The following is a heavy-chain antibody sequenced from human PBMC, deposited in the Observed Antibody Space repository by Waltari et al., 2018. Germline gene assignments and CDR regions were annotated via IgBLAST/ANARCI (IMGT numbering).Heavy chain of an antibody. V-gene: IGHV4-59*08. Sequence: QVQLQESGPGLVKPSETLSLTCTVSGGSFSSYYCNWIRQPPGKGLEWIGYIYYSGNTNYNPSLKSRVTISVDTSKNQFSLKLTSMTAADTAVYYCATGSDWLDPWGQGTQVTVSS. D-gene: IGHD3-10*01. J-gene: IGHJ5*02. CDR1: GGSFSSYY. CDR2: IYYSGNT. CDR3: ATGSDWLDP.